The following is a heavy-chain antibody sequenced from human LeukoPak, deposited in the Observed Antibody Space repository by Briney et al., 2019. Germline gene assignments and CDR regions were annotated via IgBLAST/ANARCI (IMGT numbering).Heavy chain of an antibody. Sequence: QPGGSLRLSCAASGFTFSSYAMSWVRQAPGKGLEWVSAISGSGGSTYYADSVKGRFTISRDNSKNTLYLQMNSLRAEDTAVYYCAKDWRYYYDSSGDGYFDYWGQGTLVTVSS. CDR1: GFTFSSYA. CDR2: ISGSGGST. J-gene: IGHJ4*02. V-gene: IGHV3-23*01. D-gene: IGHD3-22*01. CDR3: AKDWRYYYDSSGDGYFDY.